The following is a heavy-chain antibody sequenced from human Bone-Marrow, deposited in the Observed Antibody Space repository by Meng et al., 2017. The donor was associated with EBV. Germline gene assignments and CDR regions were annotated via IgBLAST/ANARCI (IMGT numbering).Heavy chain of an antibody. V-gene: IGHV3-74*01. CDR1: GFSFRSYW. D-gene: IGHD2-21*01. CDR3: SRDLAGAYDD. CDR2: TNEDGRTT. Sequence: EVERVESGGALVQPGGSLRLSCAASGFSFRSYWMHWVRQAPGKGLVWISRTNEDGRTTSYADSVKGRFTISRDNTKNTLYLQMNSLRAEDTARYFCSRDLAGAYDDWGQGTLVTVSS. J-gene: IGHJ4*02.